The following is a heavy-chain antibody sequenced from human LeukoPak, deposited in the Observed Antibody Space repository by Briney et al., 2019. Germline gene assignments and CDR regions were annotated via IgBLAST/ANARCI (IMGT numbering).Heavy chain of an antibody. D-gene: IGHD4-17*01. Sequence: ASVKVSCKASGYTFTSYGISWVRQAPGQGLEWMGWNSAYNGNTNYAQKLQGRVTMTTDTSTSTAYMELRSLRSDDTAVYYCARDGPTVKRNPFDYWGQGTLVTVSS. CDR2: NSAYNGNT. J-gene: IGHJ4*02. CDR3: ARDGPTVKRNPFDY. V-gene: IGHV1-18*01. CDR1: GYTFTSYG.